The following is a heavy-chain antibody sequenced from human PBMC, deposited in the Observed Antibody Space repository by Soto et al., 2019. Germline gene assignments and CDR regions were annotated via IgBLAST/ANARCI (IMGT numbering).Heavy chain of an antibody. Sequence: SETLSLTCTVSGGSISSSNWWSWVRQPPGKGLEWIGEIYHSGSTNYNPSLKSRVTISVDKSKNKFSLKLNSVTAADTAVYYCARGWGIAAPSSDYWGKANLVNVSS. D-gene: IGHD6-13*01. CDR3: ARGWGIAAPSSDY. CDR1: GGSISSSNW. V-gene: IGHV4-4*02. CDR2: IYHSGST. J-gene: IGHJ4*02.